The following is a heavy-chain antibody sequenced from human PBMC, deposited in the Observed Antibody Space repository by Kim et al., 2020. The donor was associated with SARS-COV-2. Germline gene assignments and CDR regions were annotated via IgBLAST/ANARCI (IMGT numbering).Heavy chain of an antibody. J-gene: IGHJ6*02. Sequence: GGSLRLSCAASGFTFSSYGMHWVRQAPGKGLEWVAVISYDGSNKYYADSVKGRFTISRDNSKNTLYLQMNSLRAEDTAVYYCAKDRIYTGSFYGMDVWGQGTTVTVSS. CDR2: ISYDGSNK. D-gene: IGHD3-16*01. CDR3: AKDRIYTGSFYGMDV. CDR1: GFTFSSYG. V-gene: IGHV3-30*18.